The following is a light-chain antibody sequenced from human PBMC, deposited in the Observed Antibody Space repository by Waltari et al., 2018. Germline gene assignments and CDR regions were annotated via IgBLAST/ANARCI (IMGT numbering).Light chain of an antibody. J-gene: IGLJ2*01. CDR3: SSYSTSKTPVV. Sequence: QSALTQPAFVSGSRGQTITISCTGASSDVGGENYVSWYQHHPGRVPTLLIYEVTNRPSDISTRFSGAKSGNTASLVISGVQAEDEADYYCSSYSTSKTPVVFGGGTKLTV. CDR1: SSDVGGENY. V-gene: IGLV2-14*01. CDR2: EVT.